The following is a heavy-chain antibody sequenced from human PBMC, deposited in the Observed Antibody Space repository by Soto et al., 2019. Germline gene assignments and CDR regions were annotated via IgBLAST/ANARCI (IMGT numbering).Heavy chain of an antibody. CDR3: AKDGEKYSQHHNWFDP. CDR1: GFTFSSYA. J-gene: IGHJ5*02. Sequence: EVQLLESGGGLVQPGGSLRLSCAASGFTFSSYAMSWVRQAPGKGLEWVSAISGSGGSTYYADSVKGRFTISRDNSKNTLYLQMNSLRAEDTAVYYCAKDGEKYSQHHNWFDPWGQGTLVTVSS. D-gene: IGHD6-6*01. V-gene: IGHV3-23*01. CDR2: ISGSGGST.